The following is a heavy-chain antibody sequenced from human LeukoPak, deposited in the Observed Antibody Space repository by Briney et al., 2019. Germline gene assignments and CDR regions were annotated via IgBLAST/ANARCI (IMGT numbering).Heavy chain of an antibody. CDR2: FDPADDEK. J-gene: IGHJ4*02. V-gene: IGHV1-24*01. D-gene: IGHD3-22*01. Sequence: ASLKVSCKVAGYMFTELSMHWVRQAPGKGREGWGGFDPADDEKMYAQKFQGRVTMTEDTSTDTASMELSSLRSEDTAVYYCAAELSSGYFDYWGEGTLVTVSS. CDR1: GYMFTELS. CDR3: AAELSSGYFDY.